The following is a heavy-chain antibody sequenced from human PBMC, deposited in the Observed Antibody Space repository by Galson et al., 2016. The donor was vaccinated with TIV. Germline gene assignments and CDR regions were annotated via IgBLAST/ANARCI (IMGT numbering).Heavy chain of an antibody. Sequence: LRLSCAASGFTVSSNYMTWVRQAPGKGLEWVSILYRSGTTYYADFVKGRFTISRDNSKNTLYLQMNTLRAEDTAVYCCASPAGTDYYDASGYYSFWGQGTLVTVSS. CDR2: LYRSGTT. J-gene: IGHJ4*02. CDR3: ASPAGTDYYDASGYYSF. D-gene: IGHD3-22*01. V-gene: IGHV3-66*02. CDR1: GFTVSSNY.